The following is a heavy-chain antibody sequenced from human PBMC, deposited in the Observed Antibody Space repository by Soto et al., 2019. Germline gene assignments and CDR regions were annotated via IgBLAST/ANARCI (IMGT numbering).Heavy chain of an antibody. CDR2: IYHSGKT. CDR1: AGSIRSGTHY. V-gene: IGHV4-31*03. J-gene: IGHJ4*02. D-gene: IGHD2-15*01. Sequence: VQLQESGPGLVKPSQTLSLTCTVSAGSIRSGTHYWSWIRQHPGKGLEWIGHIYHSGKTYYNPSLESRVTLSVDTSKNQFSLKVSAVTAADTAVYYCAGVEVASMGYDYWGQGTLVIVSS. CDR3: AGVEVASMGYDY.